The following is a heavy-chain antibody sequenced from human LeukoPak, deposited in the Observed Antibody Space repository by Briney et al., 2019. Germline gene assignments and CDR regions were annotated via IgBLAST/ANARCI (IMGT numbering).Heavy chain of an antibody. J-gene: IGHJ5*02. D-gene: IGHD6-13*01. V-gene: IGHV4-34*01. CDR2: INHSGST. CDR1: SGSFSDYY. Sequence: SETLSLTCAVYSGSFSDYYWSWIRQSPGKGLEWIGEINHSGSTYYNPSLKSRVTISLDTSKSQFSLKLTSVTAADTAVYYCARKQGGQLVNTRRWFDPWGQGTLVTVSS. CDR3: ARKQGGQLVNTRRWFDP.